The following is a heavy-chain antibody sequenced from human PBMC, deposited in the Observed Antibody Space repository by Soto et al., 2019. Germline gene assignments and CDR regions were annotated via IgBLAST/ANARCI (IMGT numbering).Heavy chain of an antibody. CDR1: GGSISSGDYY. CDR2: IYYSGST. Sequence: PSETLSLTCTVSGGSISSGDYYWSWIRQPPGKGLEWIGYIYYSGSTYYNPSLKSRVTISADTSKNQFSLKLSSVTAADTAVYYCARGNPIAAPPFIDYWGQGTLVTVSS. V-gene: IGHV4-30-4*01. J-gene: IGHJ4*02. D-gene: IGHD6-6*01. CDR3: ARGNPIAAPPFIDY.